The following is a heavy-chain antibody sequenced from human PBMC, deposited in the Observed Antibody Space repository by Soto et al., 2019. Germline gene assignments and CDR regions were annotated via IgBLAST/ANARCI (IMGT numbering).Heavy chain of an antibody. D-gene: IGHD5-12*01. J-gene: IGHJ6*03. V-gene: IGHV3-21*01. Sequence: EVQLVESGGGLVKPGGSLRLSCAASGFTFSSYSMNWVRQAPGKGLEWVSSISSSSSYIYYADSVKGRFTISRDNAKNSLYLQMNSLRAEDTAVYYCARIGQDSGYDYGFYYYMDVWGKGTTVTVSS. CDR3: ARIGQDSGYDYGFYYYMDV. CDR2: ISSSSSYI. CDR1: GFTFSSYS.